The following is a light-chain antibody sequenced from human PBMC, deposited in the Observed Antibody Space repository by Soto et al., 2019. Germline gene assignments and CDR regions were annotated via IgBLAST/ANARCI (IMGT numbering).Light chain of an antibody. CDR2: ATS. V-gene: IGKV1-39*01. Sequence: DIQMTQSPSSLSASVGDRVTITCRASQSITSYLNWYQQKPGKAPKLLIYATSNLQSGVPSRFSGSGSGTDFTLTIRSLQPEDFATDYCQQTFTTPYTFGQGTKLEIK. J-gene: IGKJ2*01. CDR3: QQTFTTPYT. CDR1: QSITSY.